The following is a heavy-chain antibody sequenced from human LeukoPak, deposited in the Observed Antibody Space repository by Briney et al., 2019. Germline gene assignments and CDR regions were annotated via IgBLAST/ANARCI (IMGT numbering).Heavy chain of an antibody. V-gene: IGHV3-21*01. CDR1: GFTFSSYS. J-gene: IGHJ4*02. CDR2: LSSSSSYI. Sequence: GGSLRLSCAASGFTFSSYSMNWVRQAPGKGLEWVSSLSSSSSYIYYADSVKGRFTISRDNAKNSLYLQMNSLRAEDTAVYYCARDPWPYSSSLGFDYWGQGTLVTVSS. CDR3: ARDPWPYSSSLGFDY. D-gene: IGHD6-6*01.